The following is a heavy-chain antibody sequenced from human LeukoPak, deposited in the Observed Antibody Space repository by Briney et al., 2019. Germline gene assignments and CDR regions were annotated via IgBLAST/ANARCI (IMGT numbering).Heavy chain of an antibody. V-gene: IGHV3-23*01. D-gene: IGHD3-22*01. CDR1: GFTFSSYA. CDR2: ISGSGGST. Sequence: GGSLRLSCAVSGFTFSSYAMSWVRQAPGKGLEWVSAISGSGGSTYYADSVKGRFTVSRDNSKNTLYLQMNSLRAEDTAVYYCAKYSLSLVYYYDSSGYGYYFDCWGKGTLVTVSS. J-gene: IGHJ4*02. CDR3: AKYSLSLVYYYDSSGYGYYFDC.